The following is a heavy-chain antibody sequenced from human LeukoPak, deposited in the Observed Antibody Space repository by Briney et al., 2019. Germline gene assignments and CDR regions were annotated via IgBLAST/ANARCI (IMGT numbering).Heavy chain of an antibody. CDR1: YESISSSSHY. D-gene: IGHD5-12*01. CDR2: IDSRRKI. V-gene: IGHV4-39*01. Sequence: SETLSLTCTVSYESISSSSHYWGWIRRPPGKGLEWIGSIDSRRKIHSNPSLDSRATISVDTSKNQFSLRLSSVTAADTAVYYCARVDIRTAFFDYWGQGTLVTVSS. CDR3: ARVDIRTAFFDY. J-gene: IGHJ4*02.